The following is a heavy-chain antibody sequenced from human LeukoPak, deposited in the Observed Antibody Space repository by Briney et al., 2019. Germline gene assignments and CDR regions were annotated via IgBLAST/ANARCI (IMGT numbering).Heavy chain of an antibody. CDR1: GGTFSSYA. J-gene: IGHJ4*02. CDR2: IIPIFGTA. Sequence: ASVKVSCKASGGTFSSYAISWVRQAPGQGLEWMGGIIPIFGTANYAQKFQGRVTITADKSTSTAYMELSSLRSEDTAVYYCARDRTYSSSWYFDYWGQGTLVTVSS. D-gene: IGHD6-13*01. CDR3: ARDRTYSSSWYFDY. V-gene: IGHV1-69*06.